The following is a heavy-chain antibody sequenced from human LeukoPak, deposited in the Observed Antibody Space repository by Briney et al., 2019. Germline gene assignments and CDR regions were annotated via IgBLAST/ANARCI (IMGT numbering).Heavy chain of an antibody. V-gene: IGHV4-39*02. J-gene: IGHJ3*02. CDR1: GGPISSSSYY. CDR2: IYYSGST. CDR3: AREGITAGAFDI. D-gene: IGHD1-14*01. Sequence: SSETLSLTCTVSGGPISSSSYYWGWIRQPPGKGLEWIGSIYYSGSTYYNPSLKSRVTISVDTSKNQFSLKLSSVTAADTAVYYCAREGITAGAFDIWGQGTMVTVSS.